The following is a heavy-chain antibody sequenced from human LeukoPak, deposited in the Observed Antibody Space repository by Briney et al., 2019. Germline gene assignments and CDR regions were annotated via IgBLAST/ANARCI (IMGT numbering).Heavy chain of an antibody. CDR3: ARDKDSSSSGTWFDP. Sequence: SVKVSCKASGGTFSSYAISWVRQAPGQGLEWMGIINPSGGGTSYAQKFQGRVTMTRDTSTGTVYMELSSLRSEDTAVYYCARDKDSSSSGTWFDPWGQGTLVTVSS. CDR1: GGTFSSYA. J-gene: IGHJ5*02. CDR2: INPSGGGT. V-gene: IGHV1-46*01. D-gene: IGHD6-6*01.